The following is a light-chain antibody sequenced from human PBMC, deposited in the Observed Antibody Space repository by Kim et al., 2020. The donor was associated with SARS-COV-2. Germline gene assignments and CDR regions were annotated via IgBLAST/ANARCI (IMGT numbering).Light chain of an antibody. CDR1: HSVSAN. CDR2: GAA. CDR3: QQYDDWPPWT. Sequence: PGERATRSCRAGHSVSANLSWYQQQPGQAPSLLIDGAATRATGIPARCSGSGSGTEFTLTISSLQSEDFAVYYCQQYDDWPPWTFGQGTKVDIK. J-gene: IGKJ1*01. V-gene: IGKV3D-15*01.